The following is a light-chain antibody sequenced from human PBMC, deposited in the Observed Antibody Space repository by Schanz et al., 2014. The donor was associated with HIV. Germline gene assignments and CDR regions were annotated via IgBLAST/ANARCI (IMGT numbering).Light chain of an antibody. CDR3: AVWDNTLSSVI. CDR1: NSNIGNNF. Sequence: QSALTQPPSVSAAPGQKVTISCSGSNSNIGNNFVSWYRHLPGTAPELLIFDNYQRPSEIPDRFSGSKSGASATLGITGLQTGDEANYYCAVWDNTLSSVIFGGGTKLTVL. CDR2: DNY. J-gene: IGLJ2*01. V-gene: IGLV1-51*01.